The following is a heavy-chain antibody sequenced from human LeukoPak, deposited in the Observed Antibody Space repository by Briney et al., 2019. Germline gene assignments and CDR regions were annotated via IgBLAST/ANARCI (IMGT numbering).Heavy chain of an antibody. CDR2: IWYDGSNK. Sequence: GGSLRLSCAASGFTFSSYGMHWVRQAPGKGLEWVAVIWYDGSNKYYADSVKGRFTISRDNSKNTLYLQMNSLRAEDTAVYYCARALDPPQVFDWGQGTLVTVSS. CDR3: ARALDPPQVFD. V-gene: IGHV3-33*01. CDR1: GFTFSSYG. J-gene: IGHJ4*02. D-gene: IGHD2-8*01.